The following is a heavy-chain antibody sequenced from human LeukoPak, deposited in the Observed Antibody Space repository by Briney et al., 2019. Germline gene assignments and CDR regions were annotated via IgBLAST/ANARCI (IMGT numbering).Heavy chain of an antibody. J-gene: IGHJ6*02. CDR1: GFTFSNFR. V-gene: IGHV3-48*02. CDR2: ISNSGTT. D-gene: IGHD3-16*01. CDR3: ARGGIFYGLDV. Sequence: GVYLRLYCAASGFTFSNFRVNRVRHAPGKGLEWVSYISNSGTTYYAASVKGRFTISRDNAKNSLYLHMTRLRDEDTDVDYCARGGIFYGLDVWGRGTNVTVSS.